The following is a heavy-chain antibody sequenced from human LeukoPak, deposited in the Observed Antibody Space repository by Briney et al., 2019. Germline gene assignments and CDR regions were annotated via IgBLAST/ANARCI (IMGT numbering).Heavy chain of an antibody. D-gene: IGHD6-19*01. CDR1: GFNFSNNL. Sequence: GRSLRLSCAASGFNFSNNLLHWVRQAPGKGLEWVAVSSFDGAKKYYADSVKGRFVISGDNSKNTLYLQMNSLRAEDTAAYYCARVGNSSGWHDAFGYFDSWGQGVLVTVSS. CDR2: SSFDGAKK. J-gene: IGHJ4*02. V-gene: IGHV3-30*09. CDR3: ARVGNSSGWHDAFGYFDS.